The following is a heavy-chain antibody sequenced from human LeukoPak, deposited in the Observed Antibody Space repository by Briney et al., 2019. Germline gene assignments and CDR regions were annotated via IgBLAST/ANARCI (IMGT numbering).Heavy chain of an antibody. V-gene: IGHV4-4*07. J-gene: IGHJ4*02. CDR1: GGSISSYY. CDR2: IYTSGST. Sequence: PSETLSLTCTVSGGSISSYYWSWIRQPAGKGLEWIGRIYTSGSTNYNPPLKSRVTMSVDTSKNQFSLKLSSVTAADTAVYYCARVDYDFWSGYRSYYFDYWGQGTLVTVSS. D-gene: IGHD3-3*01. CDR3: ARVDYDFWSGYRSYYFDY.